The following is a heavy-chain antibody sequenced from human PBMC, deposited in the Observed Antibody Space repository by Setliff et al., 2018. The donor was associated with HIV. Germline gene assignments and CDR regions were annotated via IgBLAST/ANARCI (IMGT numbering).Heavy chain of an antibody. CDR3: ARGKQWLPHVY. V-gene: IGHV4-39*07. D-gene: IGHD6-19*01. J-gene: IGHJ4*02. CDR2: LSSNGNT. CDR1: GAVISRSTHH. Sequence: PSETLSLTCSVSGAVISRSTHHWAWIRQPPGKGLEWIGALSSNGNTYFNPTLKSRVTLSIDTFKNQFSLNMSSVTAADTAVYYCARGKQWLPHVYWGQGTLVTVSS.